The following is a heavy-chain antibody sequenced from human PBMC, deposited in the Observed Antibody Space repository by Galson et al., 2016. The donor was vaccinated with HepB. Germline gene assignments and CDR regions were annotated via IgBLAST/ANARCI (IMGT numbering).Heavy chain of an antibody. J-gene: IGHJ3*02. Sequence: SVKVSCKASGYTFPNYGVTWVRQAPGQGLEWMGWISTYNGNTNYAQKLQGRVTMTTDTSTSTAYMELRSLRSDATAVYYCARDFFSSGSYGRAFDIWGQGTMVTVSS. V-gene: IGHV1-18*04. CDR3: ARDFFSSGSYGRAFDI. CDR2: ISTYNGNT. D-gene: IGHD6-19*01. CDR1: GYTFPNYG.